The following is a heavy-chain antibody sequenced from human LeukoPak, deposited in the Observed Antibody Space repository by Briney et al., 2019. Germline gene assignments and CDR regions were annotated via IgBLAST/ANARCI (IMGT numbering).Heavy chain of an antibody. Sequence: GGSLRLSCAVSGFTFCSYAMTWVRQAPGKGLEWVANIKQDGSEKDYVDSVKGRFTISRDNAKNSLYLQMNSLRAEDTAVYYCARYCGGDCYGMDVWGQGTTVTVSS. CDR1: GFTFCSYA. J-gene: IGHJ6*02. CDR3: ARYCGGDCYGMDV. D-gene: IGHD2-21*01. CDR2: IKQDGSEK. V-gene: IGHV3-7*01.